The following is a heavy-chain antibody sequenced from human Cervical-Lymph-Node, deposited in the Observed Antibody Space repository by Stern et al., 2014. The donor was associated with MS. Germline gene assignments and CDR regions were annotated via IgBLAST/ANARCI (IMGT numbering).Heavy chain of an antibody. J-gene: IGHJ4*02. V-gene: IGHV1-46*03. CDR1: GYTFTNYY. CDR2: INPTTGRT. Sequence: QVQLVQSGAAVKKPGASMRISCKASGYTFTNYYVHWVRQAPGQRLEWMGIINPTTGRTSYAQRFQGRVTMTRDTSTNTAYMELSSLGPEDTAVYFCARAQDYSNVVANYWGQGTLVTVSS. CDR3: ARAQDYSNVVANY. D-gene: IGHD2-8*01.